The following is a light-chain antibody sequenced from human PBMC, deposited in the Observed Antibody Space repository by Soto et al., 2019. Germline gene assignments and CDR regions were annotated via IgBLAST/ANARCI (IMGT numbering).Light chain of an antibody. CDR3: QQYGNSPRT. CDR2: GAS. CDR1: QSVSSSY. Sequence: EIVFTQSPCTLALSPGERATLSCRASQSVSSSYLAWYQQKPGQAPRLLIYGASSRATGIPVRFSGSGSGTDFTLTISRLEPEDFAVYYCQQYGNSPRTFGQGTKVDIK. V-gene: IGKV3-20*01. J-gene: IGKJ1*01.